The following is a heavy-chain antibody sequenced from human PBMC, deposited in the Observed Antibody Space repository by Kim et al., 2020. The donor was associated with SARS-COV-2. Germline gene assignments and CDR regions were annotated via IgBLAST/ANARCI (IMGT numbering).Heavy chain of an antibody. J-gene: IGHJ4*02. V-gene: IGHV3-7*03. D-gene: IGHD4-17*01. CDR3: AREYGGPDY. Sequence: SEKYYVDSGKGRFTITRDNAKNSLYLQMNSLRAEDTAVYYCAREYGGPDYWGQGTLVTVSS. CDR2: SEK.